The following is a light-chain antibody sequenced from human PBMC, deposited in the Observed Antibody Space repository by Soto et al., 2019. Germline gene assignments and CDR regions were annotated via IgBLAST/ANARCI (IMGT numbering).Light chain of an antibody. CDR1: QGISNY. J-gene: IGKJ4*01. CDR2: AAS. Sequence: DIQMTQSPSSLSASVGDRVTITCRASQGISNYLAWYQQKPGKVPKLLISAASTLQSGVPSRFSGSGSGTDFTLTISSLQPEDVATYYCQKYKSAPPLTFGGGNKVEIK. V-gene: IGKV1-27*01. CDR3: QKYKSAPPLT.